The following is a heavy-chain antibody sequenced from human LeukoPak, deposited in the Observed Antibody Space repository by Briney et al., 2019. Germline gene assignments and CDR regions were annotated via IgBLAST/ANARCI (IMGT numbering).Heavy chain of an antibody. Sequence: PGASLRLSCAASGFTFSSYAMSWVRQAPGKGLEWVSAISGSGGSTYYADSVKGRFTISRDNSKNALYLQMNSLRAEDTAVYYCAKAPGTMIVVVITTWGQGTLVTVSS. CDR2: ISGSGGST. CDR3: AKAPGTMIVVVITT. D-gene: IGHD3-22*01. CDR1: GFTFSSYA. J-gene: IGHJ4*02. V-gene: IGHV3-23*01.